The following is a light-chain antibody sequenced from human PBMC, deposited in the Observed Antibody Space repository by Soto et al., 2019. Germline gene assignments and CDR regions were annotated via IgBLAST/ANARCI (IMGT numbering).Light chain of an antibody. J-gene: IGLJ3*02. CDR3: CSYAGSSWV. CDR2: DVS. CDR1: SSDIGNYNY. V-gene: IGLV2-11*01. Sequence: QSALTQPRSVSGSPGQSVTISCTGSSDIGNYNYVSWYQQYPGKAPKLMIYDVSKRPSGVPDRFSGSKSGNTASLTISGLQPEDEADYYCCSYAGSSWVFGGGTKLTVL.